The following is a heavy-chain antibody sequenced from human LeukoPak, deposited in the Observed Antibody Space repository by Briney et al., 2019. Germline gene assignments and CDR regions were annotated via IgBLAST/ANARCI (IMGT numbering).Heavy chain of an antibody. V-gene: IGHV3-23*01. D-gene: IGHD2-15*01. Sequence: GGSLRLSCSASGFTFSSYAMHWVRQAPGKGLEWVSAISGSGGNTYYADSVKGRFTISRDNAKNSLYLQMNSLRAEDTAVYYCARGGGNFDYWGQGTLVTVSS. CDR2: ISGSGGNT. J-gene: IGHJ4*02. CDR1: GFTFSSYA. CDR3: ARGGGNFDY.